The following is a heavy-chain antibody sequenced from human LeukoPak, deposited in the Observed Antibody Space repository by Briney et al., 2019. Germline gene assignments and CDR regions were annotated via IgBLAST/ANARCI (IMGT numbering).Heavy chain of an antibody. V-gene: IGHV3-30*04. D-gene: IGHD6-19*01. CDR3: ARSAVAGMYNWFDP. J-gene: IGHJ5*02. Sequence: PGGSLRLSCAASGFTFSSYAMHWVRQAPGKGLEWVAVISYDGSNKYYADSVKGRFTISRNNSKNTLYLQMNSLRAEDTAVYYCARSAVAGMYNWFDPWGQGTLVTVSS. CDR1: GFTFSSYA. CDR2: ISYDGSNK.